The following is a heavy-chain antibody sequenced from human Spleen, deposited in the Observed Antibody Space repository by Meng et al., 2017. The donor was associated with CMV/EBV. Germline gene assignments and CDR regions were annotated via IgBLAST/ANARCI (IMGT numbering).Heavy chain of an antibody. CDR3: ARDVVVVVATTQGYYHYGLDV. J-gene: IGHJ6*02. CDR1: GGSISRTSHH. Sequence: LSCTVSGGSISRTSHHWGWIRQPPGKGLEWIGSIYNSGNTYYNPSLKSRVTISEDTSKNQFSVKLSSVTAADTAVYYCARDVVVVVATTQGYYHYGLDVWGQGTTVTVSS. CDR2: IYNSGNT. D-gene: IGHD2-15*01. V-gene: IGHV4-39*07.